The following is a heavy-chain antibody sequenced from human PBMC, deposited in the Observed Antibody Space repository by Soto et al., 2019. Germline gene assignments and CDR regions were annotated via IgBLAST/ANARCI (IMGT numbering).Heavy chain of an antibody. J-gene: IGHJ5*02. D-gene: IGHD1-26*01. V-gene: IGHV1-69*13. CDR1: GGAFENYA. Sequence: SVKVSCKASGGAFENYAISWIRQAPGEGLEWMGGTIALFGTAHYAQRFQDGVTITADESTGTAYMELSSLRFEDTAVYYCARMYSGSSRSWFDPWGQGTLVTVSS. CDR3: ARMYSGSSRSWFDP. CDR2: TIALFGTA.